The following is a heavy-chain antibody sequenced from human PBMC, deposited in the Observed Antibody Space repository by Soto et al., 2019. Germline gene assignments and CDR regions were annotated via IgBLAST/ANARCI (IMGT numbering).Heavy chain of an antibody. V-gene: IGHV1-18*01. Sequence: ASVKVSCKASGYTLTRYGIIWVRQAPGQGLEWMGWISAYNGNTNYAQKLQGRVTITTDTSTSTAYMELRSLRSDDTAVYYCARDQDWWELLLFDYWGQGTLVTVSS. J-gene: IGHJ4*02. CDR1: GYTLTRYG. D-gene: IGHD1-26*01. CDR3: ARDQDWWELLLFDY. CDR2: ISAYNGNT.